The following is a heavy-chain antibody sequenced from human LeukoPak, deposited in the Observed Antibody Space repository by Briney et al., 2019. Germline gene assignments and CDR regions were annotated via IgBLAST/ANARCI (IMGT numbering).Heavy chain of an antibody. D-gene: IGHD3-16*01. V-gene: IGHV3-23*01. Sequence: GGSLRLSCVASGFTFTNYAMSWVRQAPGQGLDWVSAISDSGVTAYYADSVKGRFTISRDNSKSTLYLQMNSLRAEDTAVYFCADLNAPYWGNFHYWGQGTLVTVSS. CDR1: GFTFTNYA. CDR3: ADLNAPYWGNFHY. J-gene: IGHJ4*02. CDR2: ISDSGVTA.